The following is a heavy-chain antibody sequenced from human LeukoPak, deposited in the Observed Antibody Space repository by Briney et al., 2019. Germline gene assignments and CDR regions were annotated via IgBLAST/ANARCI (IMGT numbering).Heavy chain of an antibody. CDR2: IDSDGSPT. CDR3: AKARYDSSGYYPSYFDY. CDR1: GFTVSSNY. D-gene: IGHD3-22*01. J-gene: IGHJ4*02. V-gene: IGHV3-74*01. Sequence: GGSLRLSCAASGFTVSSNYMSWVRQVPGEGLVWVSRIDSDGSPTTYAASVEGRFTISRDNAKNTLYLQMSSLRVEDTAAYYCAKARYDSSGYYPSYFDYWGQGTLVTVSS.